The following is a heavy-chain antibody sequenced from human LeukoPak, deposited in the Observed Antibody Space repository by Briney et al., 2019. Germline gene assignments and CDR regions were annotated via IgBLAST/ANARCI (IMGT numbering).Heavy chain of an antibody. V-gene: IGHV4-59*01. CDR3: ARSGRAGPDY. J-gene: IGHJ4*02. D-gene: IGHD3-10*01. CDR1: GGSISSYY. CDR2: IYYSGST. Sequence: SETLSLTCTVSGGSISSYYWSWIRQPPGKGLEWIGYIYYSGSTNYNPSLKSRVTISVDTSKNQFSLKLSSVTAADTVVYYCARSGRAGPDYWGQGTLVTVSS.